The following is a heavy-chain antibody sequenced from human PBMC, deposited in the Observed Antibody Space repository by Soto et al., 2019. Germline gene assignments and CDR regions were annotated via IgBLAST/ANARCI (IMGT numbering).Heavy chain of an antibody. Sequence: GGSLRLSCAASKFTFSSYSMNWVRQAPGKGLEWVSSISCTSSYIYYADSVKGRFTISRDNAKNSLFLQMNSLRAEDTAVYYCARDYDTLTGYAFDIWGQGTMVTVSS. CDR3: ARDYDTLTGYAFDI. V-gene: IGHV3-21*01. CDR1: KFTFSSYS. J-gene: IGHJ3*02. CDR2: ISCTSSYI. D-gene: IGHD3-9*01.